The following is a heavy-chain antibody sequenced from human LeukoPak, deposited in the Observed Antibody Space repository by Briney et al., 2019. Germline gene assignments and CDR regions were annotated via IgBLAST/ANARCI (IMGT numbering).Heavy chain of an antibody. CDR1: GFTFDYYA. CDR3: AKDLKRRHSYGLKYNYSCCLDV. CDR2: ISVDGETT. V-gene: IGHV3-43*02. Sequence: AGGSLRLCRTSSGFTFDYYAMHWVRQAPGKGPELVSLISVDGETTFYADSVKGRFTISRADSINSLYQQMNSQTTEATALYYCAKDLKRRHSYGLKYNYSCCLDVWGQGTTVTVSS. J-gene: IGHJ6*02. D-gene: IGHD5-18*01.